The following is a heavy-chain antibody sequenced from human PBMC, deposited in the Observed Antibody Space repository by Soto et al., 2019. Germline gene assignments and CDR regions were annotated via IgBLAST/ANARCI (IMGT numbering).Heavy chain of an antibody. CDR2: ISAYNGNT. J-gene: IGHJ4*02. V-gene: IGHV1-18*01. Sequence: GASVKVSCKASGYTFTSYGISWVRQAPGQGLDWMGWISAYNGNTNYAQKLQGRVTMTTDTSTSTAYMELRSLRSDDTAVYYCARDHLSDYYYDSSGRCFDYWGQGTLVTVSS. CDR3: ARDHLSDYYYDSSGRCFDY. CDR1: GYTFTSYG. D-gene: IGHD3-22*01.